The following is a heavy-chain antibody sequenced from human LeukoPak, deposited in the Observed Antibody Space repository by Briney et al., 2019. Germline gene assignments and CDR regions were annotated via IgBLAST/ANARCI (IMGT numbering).Heavy chain of an antibody. Sequence: SETLSLTCTVSGDSISRSPYYWGWIRQPSGKGLERIGSIFHSGSTYYNPSLQSRVTTSVDTSKNQFSLKMSSVTAADTAVYYCVRDSYCGNRDFDQWGQGTLATVSS. CDR1: GDSISRSPYY. V-gene: IGHV4-39*01. CDR3: VRDSYCGNRDFDQ. J-gene: IGHJ4*02. CDR2: IFHSGST. D-gene: IGHD4-23*01.